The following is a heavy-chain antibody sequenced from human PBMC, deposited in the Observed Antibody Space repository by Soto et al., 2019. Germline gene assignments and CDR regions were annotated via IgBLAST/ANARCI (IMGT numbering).Heavy chain of an antibody. V-gene: IGHV3-7*04. CDR3: AGAPGWLIEN. CDR2: IKQDGSEK. D-gene: IGHD5-12*01. CDR1: GFTFSTYW. J-gene: IGHJ4*02. Sequence: EVQLVESGGGLVQPGGSLRLSCAASGFTFSTYWMFWVHQAPGKGLEWVATIKQDGSEKLYVDSVKGRFTISRDNAKNSLHLQMNSLRVEDTAVYFCAGAPGWLIENWGQGTLVTVSS.